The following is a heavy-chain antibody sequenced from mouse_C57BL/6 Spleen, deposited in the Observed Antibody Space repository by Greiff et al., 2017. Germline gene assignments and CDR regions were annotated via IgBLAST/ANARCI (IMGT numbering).Heavy chain of an antibody. D-gene: IGHD1-1*01. CDR2: IYPGSGST. CDR1: GYTFTSYW. V-gene: IGHV1-55*01. J-gene: IGHJ4*01. Sequence: VQLQQPGAELVKPGASVKMSCKASGYTFTSYWITWVKQRPGKGLEWIGDIYPGSGSTNYNEKFKSKATLTVDTSSSPAYMQLSSLTPTDSAVYYCARTGYYYGSSYVYAMDFWGKGTSVTVSS. CDR3: ARTGYYYGSSYVYAMDF.